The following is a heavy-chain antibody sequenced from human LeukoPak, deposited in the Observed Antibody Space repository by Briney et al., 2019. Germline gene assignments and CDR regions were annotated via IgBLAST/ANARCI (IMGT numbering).Heavy chain of an antibody. CDR2: ISWDGGST. CDR3: AKLRPPNQQLAAIDY. D-gene: IGHD6-6*01. J-gene: IGHJ4*02. Sequence: PGGSLRLSCAASGFTFDDYTMHWVRQAPGKGLEWVSLISWDGGSTYYADSVKGRFTISRDNSKNTLYLQMNSLRAEDTAVYYCAKLRPPNQQLAAIDYWGQGTLVTVSS. CDR1: GFTFDDYT. V-gene: IGHV3-43*01.